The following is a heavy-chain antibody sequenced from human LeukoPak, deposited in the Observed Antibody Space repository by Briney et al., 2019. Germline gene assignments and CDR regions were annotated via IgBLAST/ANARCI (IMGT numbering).Heavy chain of an antibody. D-gene: IGHD3-22*01. CDR1: GGSISSSSYY. CDR3: ARGSGYYDSSGYYYYYYYMDV. CDR2: IYYSGST. J-gene: IGHJ6*03. V-gene: IGHV4-39*07. Sequence: PSETLSLTCTVSGGSISSSSYYWGWIRQPPGKGLEWIGSIYYSGSTYYNPSLKSRVTISVDTPKNQFSLKLSSVTAADTAVYYCARGSGYYDSSGYYYYYYYMDVWGKGTTVTVSS.